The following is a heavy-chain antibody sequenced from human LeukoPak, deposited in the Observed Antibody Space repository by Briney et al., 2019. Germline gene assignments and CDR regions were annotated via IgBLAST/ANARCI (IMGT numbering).Heavy chain of an antibody. CDR3: AREVQLWPTGEYYGMDV. V-gene: IGHV6-1*01. Sequence: SQTLSLTCAISGDSVSSNSAAWNWIRQSPSRGLEWLGRTYYRSKWYNDYAVSVKRRITINPDTSKNQFSLQLNSLTPEDTAVYYCAREVQLWPTGEYYGMDVWGKGTTVTVSS. CDR1: GDSVSSNSAA. J-gene: IGHJ6*04. D-gene: IGHD5-18*01. CDR2: TYYRSKWYN.